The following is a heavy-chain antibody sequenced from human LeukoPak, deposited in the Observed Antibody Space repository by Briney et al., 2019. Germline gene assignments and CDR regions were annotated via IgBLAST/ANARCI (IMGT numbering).Heavy chain of an antibody. J-gene: IGHJ4*02. V-gene: IGHV3-23*01. CDR1: GFTFSSYA. CDR3: AKSHASIWNVYDY. CDR2: ISGSGDST. Sequence: GGSLRLSCAASGFTFSSYAMSWVRLPPGKGLEWVSAISGSGDSTYYADSVKGRFTISRDNTKNTLCLQMNSRRAEDTAVYYCAKSHASIWNVYDYWGQGTLVTVSS. D-gene: IGHD1-1*01.